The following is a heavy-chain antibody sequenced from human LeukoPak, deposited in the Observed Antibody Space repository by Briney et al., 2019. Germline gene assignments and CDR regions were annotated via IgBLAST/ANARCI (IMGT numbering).Heavy chain of an antibody. D-gene: IGHD2-15*01. V-gene: IGHV3-23*01. J-gene: IGHJ4*02. CDR3: AKSGLNRFDY. CDR1: GFTFTNFA. CDR2: ISGGGGNT. Sequence: PGGSLRLSCTASGFTFTNFAMHWVRQAPGKGLEWVSTISGGGGNTYYAASVKGRFTISRDDSKNTLYLQMNNLRAGDTAIYYCAKSGLNRFDYWGQGTLVTVSS.